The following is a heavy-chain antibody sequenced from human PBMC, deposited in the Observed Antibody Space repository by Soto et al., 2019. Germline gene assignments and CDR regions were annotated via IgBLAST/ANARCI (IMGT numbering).Heavy chain of an antibody. D-gene: IGHD3-3*01. CDR3: AREVKLITIFGVVTPDYYYYGMDV. CDR2: IIPIFGTA. Sequence: SVKVSCKASGGTFSSYAMSWVRQAPGEGLEWMGGIIPIFGTANYAQKFQGRVTITADESTSTAYMELSSLRSEDTAVYYCAREVKLITIFGVVTPDYYYYGMDVWGQGTTVTVSS. V-gene: IGHV1-69*13. CDR1: GGTFSSYA. J-gene: IGHJ6*02.